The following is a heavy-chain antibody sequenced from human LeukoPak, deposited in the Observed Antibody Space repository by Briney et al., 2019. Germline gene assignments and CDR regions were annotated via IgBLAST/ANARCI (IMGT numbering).Heavy chain of an antibody. CDR3: ARAGGNLFDAFDI. CDR1: GYTFTSYY. D-gene: IGHD4-23*01. J-gene: IGHJ3*02. Sequence: ASVKVSCKASGYTFTSYYMHWVRQAPGQGLEWMGIINPSGGSTSYAQKFQGRVTITADKSTSTAYMELRSLRSDDTAVYYCARAGGNLFDAFDIWGQGTMVTVSS. V-gene: IGHV1-46*01. CDR2: INPSGGST.